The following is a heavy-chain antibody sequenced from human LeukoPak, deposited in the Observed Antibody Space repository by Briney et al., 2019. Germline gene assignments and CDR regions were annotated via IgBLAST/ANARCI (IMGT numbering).Heavy chain of an antibody. CDR3: ARLEMATPKDAFDI. J-gene: IGHJ3*02. CDR1: GFTLRNYA. D-gene: IGHD5-24*01. V-gene: IGHV3-23*01. CDR2: ISGSGTGT. Sequence: GGSLRLSCTASGFTLRNYAINWVRQAPGKGLEWVSVISGSGTGTYYADSVKGRFTISRDNAKNTLYLQMNSLRAEDTAVYYCARLEMATPKDAFDIWGQGTMVTVSS.